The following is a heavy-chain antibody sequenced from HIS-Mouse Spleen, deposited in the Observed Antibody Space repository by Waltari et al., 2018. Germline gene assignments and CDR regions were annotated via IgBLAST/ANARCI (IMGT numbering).Heavy chain of an antibody. V-gene: IGHV4-39*07. D-gene: IGHD6-13*01. CDR2: IHYSGST. CDR1: GGPISSSSYS. J-gene: IGHJ2*01. CDR3: AREIPYSSSWYDWYFDL. Sequence: QLQLQESGPGLVKPSETLSLTCTVSGGPISSSSYSWGWIRQPPGKGLEWIGSIHYSGSTYYNPSLKSRVTISVDTSKNQFSLKLSSVTAADTAVYYCAREIPYSSSWYDWYFDLWGRGTLVTVSS.